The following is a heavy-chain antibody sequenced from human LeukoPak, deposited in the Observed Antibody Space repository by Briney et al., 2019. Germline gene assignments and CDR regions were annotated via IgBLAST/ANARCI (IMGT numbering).Heavy chain of an antibody. CDR2: VDPEEAET. CDR1: GGTFSSYA. J-gene: IGHJ4*02. Sequence: ASVKVSCKASGGTFSSYAISWVQQAPGKGLEWMGSVDPEEAETIYAEKFQGRVTISADTSRNTAYMEMRSLRSEDTAIYYCTTWGGAVAAVASDFGYWGQGTLVTVSS. V-gene: IGHV1-69-2*01. D-gene: IGHD6-19*01. CDR3: TTWGGAVAAVASDFGY.